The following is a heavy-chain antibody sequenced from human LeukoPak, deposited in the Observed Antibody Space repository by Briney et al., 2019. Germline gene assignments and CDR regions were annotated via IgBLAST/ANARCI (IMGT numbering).Heavy chain of an antibody. D-gene: IGHD2-21*02. CDR2: IYYSGST. Sequence: PSETLSLTCTVSGGSISSYYWSWIRQPPGKGLGWIWYIYYSGSTNYNPSLKSRVTISVDTSKNQFSLKLSSVTAADTAVYYCARWVCGGDCYSHYYGMDVWGQGTTVTVSS. V-gene: IGHV4-59*08. CDR1: GGSISSYY. CDR3: ARWVCGGDCYSHYYGMDV. J-gene: IGHJ6*02.